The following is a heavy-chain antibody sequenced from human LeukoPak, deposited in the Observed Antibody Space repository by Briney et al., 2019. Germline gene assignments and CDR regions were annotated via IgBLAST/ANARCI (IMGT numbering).Heavy chain of an antibody. CDR1: GASLISYH. Sequence: DTLSLTCSVSGASLISYHWSWVRQPPGKVREWIGFVHYSGSTNYNPSLKSRVTISADTSKNQFSLSLTSVTAADTALYYCARSPLESRRDAYNFYFDYWGQGALVPVST. D-gene: IGHD5-24*01. V-gene: IGHV4-59*08. J-gene: IGHJ4*02. CDR3: ARSPLESRRDAYNFYFDY. CDR2: VHYSGST.